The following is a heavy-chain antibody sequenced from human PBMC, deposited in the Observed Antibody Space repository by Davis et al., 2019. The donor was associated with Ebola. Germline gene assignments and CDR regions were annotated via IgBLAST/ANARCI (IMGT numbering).Heavy chain of an antibody. Sequence: ASVKVSCKTSGYTFTSYHMHWVRQAPGQGLEWMGIINPSGGSTTYAQKFQGRVTMTKDTSTTTVYMELSSLRSEDTAMYYCARRDYGDSAFFDHWGQGTLVSVSS. CDR2: INPSGGST. J-gene: IGHJ4*02. CDR3: ARRDYGDSAFFDH. V-gene: IGHV1-46*01. D-gene: IGHD4-17*01. CDR1: GYTFTSYH.